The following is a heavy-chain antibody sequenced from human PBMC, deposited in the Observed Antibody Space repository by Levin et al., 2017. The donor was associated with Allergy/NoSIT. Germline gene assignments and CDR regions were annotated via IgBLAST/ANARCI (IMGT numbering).Heavy chain of an antibody. J-gene: IGHJ4*02. CDR3: ARETSSASLDH. CDR2: ISGYNGKT. CDR1: GYTFSSNL. V-gene: IGHV1-18*01. D-gene: IGHD3-22*01. Sequence: ASVKVSCKTSGYTFSSNLINWVRQAPGQGLEWMGGISGYNGKTNYAQKFQGRVTMTTDTSTSTVYMELRSLRSDDTAIYYCARETSSASLDHWGQGTLVTVSS.